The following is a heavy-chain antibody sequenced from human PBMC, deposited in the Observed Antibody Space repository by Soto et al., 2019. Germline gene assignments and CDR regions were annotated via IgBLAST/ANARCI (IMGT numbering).Heavy chain of an antibody. J-gene: IGHJ6*02. CDR3: ARLIGSSWYPLRNNYYYYYGMDV. CDR2: IYYSGST. Sequence: SQTLSLTCTVSGGSISSSSYYWGWIRQPPGKGLEWIGSIYYSGSTYYNPSLKSRVTISVDTSKNQFSLKLSSVTAADTAVYYCARLIGSSWYPLRNNYYYYYGMDVWGQGTTVTVSS. V-gene: IGHV4-39*01. D-gene: IGHD6-13*01. CDR1: GGSISSSSYY.